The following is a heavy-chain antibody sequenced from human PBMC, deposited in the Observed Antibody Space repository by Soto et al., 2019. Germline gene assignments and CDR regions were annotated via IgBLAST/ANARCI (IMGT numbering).Heavy chain of an antibody. CDR1: GYSFTAYG. Sequence: ASVKVSCKTSGYSFTAYGISWVRQAPGQGLEWMGWISCYNGKTKYAQKVQGRVTMTTDTSTSTAYMEVRSLRSDDTAIYYCVRDAPPPELRFLEWHNYDYNGMDVWG. J-gene: IGHJ6*02. CDR2: ISCYNGKT. CDR3: VRDAPPPELRFLEWHNYDYNGMDV. D-gene: IGHD3-3*01. V-gene: IGHV1-18*01.